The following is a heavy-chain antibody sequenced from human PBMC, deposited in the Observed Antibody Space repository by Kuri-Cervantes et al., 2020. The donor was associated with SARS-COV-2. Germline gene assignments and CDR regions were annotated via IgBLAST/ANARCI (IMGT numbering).Heavy chain of an antibody. CDR2: INVNNRAT. V-gene: IGHV1-2*02. CDR3: ARSPSAITNSYNYYYYMDV. CDR1: GYSFTSYY. D-gene: IGHD2-2*01. J-gene: IGHJ6*03. Sequence: ASVKVSCKASGYSFTSYYINWVRQAPGQGLEWMGWINVNNRATSYAQKFQGRVTMTRDTSAPTAYMELSSLRSDDTAVFYCARSPSAITNSYNYYYYMDVWGKGTAVTVSS.